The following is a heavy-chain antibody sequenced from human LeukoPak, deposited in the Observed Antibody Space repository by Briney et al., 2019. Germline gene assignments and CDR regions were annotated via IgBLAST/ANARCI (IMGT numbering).Heavy chain of an antibody. D-gene: IGHD3-16*02. CDR2: IYYSGNT. J-gene: IGHJ5*02. CDR3: ARGYRNWFDP. CDR1: GGSISSCY. Sequence: SETLSLTCTVSGGSISSCYWSWIRQPPGKGLEWIGYIYYSGNTNYNPSLKSRVSMSVDTSKNQFSLKLSSVTAADTAVYYCARGYRNWFDPWGQGTLVTVSS. V-gene: IGHV4-59*01.